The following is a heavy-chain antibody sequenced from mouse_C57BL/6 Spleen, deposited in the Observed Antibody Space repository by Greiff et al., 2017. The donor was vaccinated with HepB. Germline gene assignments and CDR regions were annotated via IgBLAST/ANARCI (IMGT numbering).Heavy chain of an antibody. D-gene: IGHD1-1*01. CDR1: GFNIKDDY. CDR3: TYYGSILGYFDY. Sequence: EVHLVESGAELVRPGASVKLSCTASGFNIKDDYMHWVKQRPEQGLEWIGWIDPENGDTEYASKFPGKATITANTSSNTAYLQLSSLTSEDTAVYYCTYYGSILGYFDYWGQGTTLTVSS. J-gene: IGHJ2*01. V-gene: IGHV14-4*01. CDR2: IDPENGDT.